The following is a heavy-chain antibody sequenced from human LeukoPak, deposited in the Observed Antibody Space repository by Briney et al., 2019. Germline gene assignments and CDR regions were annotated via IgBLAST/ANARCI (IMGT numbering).Heavy chain of an antibody. Sequence: SETLSLTCTVSGGSISSYYWSWIRQPPGKGLEWIGYIYYSGSTNYNPSLKSRVTILVDTSKNQFSLKLSSVTAADTAVYYCAREGGDYGGNSQFWYFDLWGRGTLVTVSS. CDR1: GGSISSYY. CDR2: IYYSGST. D-gene: IGHD4-23*01. J-gene: IGHJ2*01. V-gene: IGHV4-59*12. CDR3: AREGGDYGGNSQFWYFDL.